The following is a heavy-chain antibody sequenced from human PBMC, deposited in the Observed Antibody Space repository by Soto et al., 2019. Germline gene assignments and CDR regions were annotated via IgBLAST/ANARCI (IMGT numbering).Heavy chain of an antibody. J-gene: IGHJ3*02. D-gene: IGHD2-15*01. CDR2: FGPEDGET. Sequence: ASVKVSCKVSGYTLTELSMHWVRQAPGKGLEWMGGFGPEDGETIYAQKFQGRVTMTEDTSTDTAYMELSSLRSEDTAVYYCATPFYCSGGSCYSSAFDIWGQGTMVTVSS. CDR1: GYTLTELS. CDR3: ATPFYCSGGSCYSSAFDI. V-gene: IGHV1-24*01.